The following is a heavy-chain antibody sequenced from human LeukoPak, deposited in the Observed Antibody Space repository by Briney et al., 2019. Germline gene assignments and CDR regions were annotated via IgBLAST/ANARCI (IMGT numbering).Heavy chain of an antibody. CDR2: INHSRST. CDR1: GGSISSSNW. J-gene: IGHJ5*02. V-gene: IGHV4-4*02. CDR3: ARDFGGSYSNWFDP. D-gene: IGHD1-26*01. Sequence: SETLSLTCAVSGGSISSSNWWSWVRQPPGKGLEWIGEINHSRSTNYNPSLKSRVTISVDTSKNQFSLKLSSVTAADTAVYYCARDFGGSYSNWFDPWGQGTLVTVSS.